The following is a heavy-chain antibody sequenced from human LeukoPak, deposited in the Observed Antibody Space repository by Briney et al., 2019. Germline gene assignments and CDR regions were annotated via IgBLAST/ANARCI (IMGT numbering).Heavy chain of an antibody. V-gene: IGHV4-59*01. J-gene: IGHJ3*02. CDR1: GGSISRYY. CDR3: ARDLAVAAPWYAFDI. Sequence: PSGTLSLTCTGSGGSISRYYWSWIRQPPWKGLEWIGYIYYSGSTYYNPYLKSRVTISVDTSKNQFSLKLSSVTAADTAVYYCARDLAVAAPWYAFDIWGQGTMVTVSS. CDR2: IYYSGST. D-gene: IGHD6-19*01.